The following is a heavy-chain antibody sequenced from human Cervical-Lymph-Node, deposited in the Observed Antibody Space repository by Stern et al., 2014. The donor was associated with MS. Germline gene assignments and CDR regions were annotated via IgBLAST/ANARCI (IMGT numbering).Heavy chain of an antibody. CDR2: ITTSGGNT. V-gene: IGHV3-23*04. J-gene: IGHJ6*02. D-gene: IGHD1/OR15-1a*01. CDR3: ARGWNTMDV. CDR1: GFTFSSYA. Sequence: EVQLEESGGGLVQSGGSLRLSCAASGFTFSSYAMSWVRQAPGQGLEWVSRITTSGGNTYSADYVKGRFTISRDNSKNTLFLQMNSLRAEDTAVYYCARGWNTMDVWGQGTTVTVSS.